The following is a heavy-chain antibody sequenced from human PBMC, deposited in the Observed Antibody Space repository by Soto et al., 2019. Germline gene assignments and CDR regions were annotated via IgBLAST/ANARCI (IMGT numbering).Heavy chain of an antibody. CDR3: AKIPTGLGSSKFDY. J-gene: IGHJ4*02. CDR2: ISGSGSFT. CDR1: GFTFRTYA. Sequence: PGGSLRLSCAASGFTFRTYAMNWVRQAPGKGLEWISAISGSGSFTHYADSVRGRFTISRDNSQNQLYLQMNNLRGDDTAMYYCAKIPTGLGSSKFDYWGQGIQVTVSS. D-gene: IGHD3-16*01. V-gene: IGHV3-23*01.